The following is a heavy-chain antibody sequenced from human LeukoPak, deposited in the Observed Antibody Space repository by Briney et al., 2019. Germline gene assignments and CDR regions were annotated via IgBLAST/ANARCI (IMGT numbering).Heavy chain of an antibody. Sequence: GASVKVSCKASGYTFTSYAMHWVRQAPGQRLEWMGWINAGNGNTKYSQKFQGRVTITRDTSASTAYMGLSSLRSEDTAVYYCARGASGSYYLAGAFDIWGQGTMVTVSS. J-gene: IGHJ3*02. CDR2: INAGNGNT. V-gene: IGHV1-3*01. CDR1: GYTFTSYA. CDR3: ARGASGSYYLAGAFDI. D-gene: IGHD1-26*01.